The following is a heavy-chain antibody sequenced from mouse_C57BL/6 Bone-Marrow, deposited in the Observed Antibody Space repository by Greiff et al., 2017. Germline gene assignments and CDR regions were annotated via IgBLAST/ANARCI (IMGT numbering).Heavy chain of an antibody. J-gene: IGHJ3*01. Sequence: QVQLQQSGAELARPGASVKLSCKASGYTFTSYGISWVKQRTGQGLEWIGEIYPRSGNTYYNEKFKGKATLTADKSSSTAYMALRSLTSEDSAVYFCARGNYGNYPFAYWGQGTLVTVSA. CDR1: GYTFTSYG. CDR3: ARGNYGNYPFAY. CDR2: IYPRSGNT. D-gene: IGHD2-1*01. V-gene: IGHV1-81*01.